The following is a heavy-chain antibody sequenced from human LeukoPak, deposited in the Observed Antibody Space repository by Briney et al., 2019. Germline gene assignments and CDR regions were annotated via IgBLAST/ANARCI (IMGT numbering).Heavy chain of an antibody. V-gene: IGHV4-4*07. J-gene: IGHJ3*02. CDR2: IYTSGST. CDR3: ARAGYGSDAFDI. Sequence: PSDTLSLTCSVSAASINHYYWSWIHQSVGKGPEWIGRIYTSGSTNYNPSLKSRVTMSVDTSKNQFSLELSSVTAADTAVYYCARAGYGSDAFDIWGQGTMVTVSS. CDR1: AASINHYY. D-gene: IGHD5-12*01.